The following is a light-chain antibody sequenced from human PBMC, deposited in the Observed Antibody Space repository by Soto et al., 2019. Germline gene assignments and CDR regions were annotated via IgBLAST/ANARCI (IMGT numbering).Light chain of an antibody. CDR3: QQANSFPIA. Sequence: QVSKSLVSVSVSVRDSVTITCLASQGISTWLAWYQQKPGKAPKLLIYGASSLQSGVPSRFSGSGSGTDFTLTSSNLQPADFATYYWQQANSFPIAFGQGTRLEIK. J-gene: IGKJ5*01. V-gene: IGKV1D-12*01. CDR2: GAS. CDR1: QGISTW.